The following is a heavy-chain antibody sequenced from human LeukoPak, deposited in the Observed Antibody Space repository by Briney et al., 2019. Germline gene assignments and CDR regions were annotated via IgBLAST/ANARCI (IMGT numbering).Heavy chain of an antibody. CDR1: GGSISSYY. V-gene: IGHV4-4*07. Sequence: SETLSLPCTGSGGSISSYYWSWIRQPAGKGLEGIRRIYRSGNTKYNPSLKNRVTMSVDTSKKQFSLRLTSVTAADTAVYYCARERSSSWGEEVYYYYYMDVWSKGTTVTVSS. CDR2: IYRSGNT. J-gene: IGHJ6*03. D-gene: IGHD2-2*01. CDR3: ARERSSSWGEEVYYYYYMDV.